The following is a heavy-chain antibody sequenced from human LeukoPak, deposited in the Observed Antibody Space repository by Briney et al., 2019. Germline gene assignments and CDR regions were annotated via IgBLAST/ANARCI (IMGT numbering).Heavy chain of an antibody. V-gene: IGHV4-34*09. CDR3: ARGGVVAALYNWFDP. CDR2: INHSGST. CDR1: GGSFSGYY. J-gene: IGHJ5*02. D-gene: IGHD2-15*01. Sequence: NPSETLSLTCAVYGGSFSGYYWSWIRQPPGKGLEWIGEINHSGSTNYNPSLKSRVTISVDTSKNQFSLKLSSVTAADTAVYYCARGGVVAALYNWFDPWGQGTLVTVSS.